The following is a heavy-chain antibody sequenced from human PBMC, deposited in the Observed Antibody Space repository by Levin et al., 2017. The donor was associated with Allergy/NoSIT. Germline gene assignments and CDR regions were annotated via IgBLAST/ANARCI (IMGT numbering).Heavy chain of an antibody. Sequence: SETLSLTCAVHGESFSGFYYNWIRRPPGRGLEWIAQINDSGNPTYYNSSLKSRVTMSVDTSNNQLSLRLSSVTAADTAVYYCARGKPTMTSWGPGTLVTVSS. CDR3: ARGKPTMTS. CDR2: INDSGNP. CDR1: GESFSGFY. J-gene: IGHJ5*02. D-gene: IGHD4-17*01. V-gene: IGHV4-34*01.